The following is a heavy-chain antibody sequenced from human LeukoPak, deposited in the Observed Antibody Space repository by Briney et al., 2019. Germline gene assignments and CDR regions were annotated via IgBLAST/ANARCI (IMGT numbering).Heavy chain of an antibody. CDR2: IYYSGST. J-gene: IGHJ4*02. D-gene: IGHD3-16*02. CDR3: ARAYDYVWGSYRASFDY. Sequence: AGGSLRLSCVASGFTFSSYSMNWVRQPPGKGLEWIGNIYYSGSTYYNPSLKSRVTISVDTSNNQFSLKLSSVTAADTAVYYCARAYDYVWGSYRASFDYWGQGTLVTVSS. V-gene: IGHV4-39*01. CDR1: GFTFSSYSMN.